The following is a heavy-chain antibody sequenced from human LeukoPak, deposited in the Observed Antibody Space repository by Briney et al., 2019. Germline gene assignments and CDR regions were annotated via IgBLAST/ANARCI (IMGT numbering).Heavy chain of an antibody. CDR3: VQTTGWPGFDY. D-gene: IGHD1-1*01. CDR2: IYSGVPT. V-gene: IGHV4-4*09. Sequence: AETLSLTCTTSGVSISRFYWSWVRQPPGKGLEWIGNIYSGVPTYFNPSLKSRVVISVDTSKNQFSLNLTSVTAADTAMYYCVQTTGWPGFDYWGQGILVTVSS. J-gene: IGHJ4*02. CDR1: GVSISRFY.